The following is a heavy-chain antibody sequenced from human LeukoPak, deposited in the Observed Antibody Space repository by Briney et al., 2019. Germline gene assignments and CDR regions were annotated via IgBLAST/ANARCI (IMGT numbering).Heavy chain of an antibody. Sequence: GGSLRLFCEACGFTFSSFAMHWVGQGPGKALEDVSAVSSNGGSTYYANYVKGRFTISRDNSLYTLYVQMGSLRTEDMAVYYCARGAVVVTNYFDFWGQGTLVTVSS. D-gene: IGHD3-22*01. CDR3: ARGAVVVTNYFDF. CDR1: GFTFSSFA. CDR2: VSSNGGST. J-gene: IGHJ4*02. V-gene: IGHV3-64*01.